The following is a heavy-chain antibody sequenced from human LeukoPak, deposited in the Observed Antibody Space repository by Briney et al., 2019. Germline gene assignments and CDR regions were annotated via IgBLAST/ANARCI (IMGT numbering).Heavy chain of an antibody. CDR3: ARVDCSGDTCYYSDY. Sequence: SETLSLTCTVSGYSLSSGYYWGWIRQPPGKGLEWIGTNYHSGSTYYIPSLKSRVTISVDTSKNQFSLKVNSVSAADTAVYYCARVDCSGDTCYYSDYWGQGALVTVSS. V-gene: IGHV4-38-2*02. CDR2: NYHSGST. D-gene: IGHD2-15*01. CDR1: GYSLSSGYY. J-gene: IGHJ4*02.